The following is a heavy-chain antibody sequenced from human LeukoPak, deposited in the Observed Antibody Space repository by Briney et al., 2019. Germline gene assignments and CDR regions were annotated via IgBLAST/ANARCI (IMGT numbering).Heavy chain of an antibody. Sequence: SETLSLTCAVYGGSFSGYYWSWIRQPPGKELEWIGEINHSGSTNYNPSLKSRVTISVDTSKNQFSLKLSSVTAADTAVYYCARDLGSWELLGAYYYYYGMDVWGQGTTVTVSS. V-gene: IGHV4-34*01. CDR3: ARDLGSWELLGAYYYYYGMDV. D-gene: IGHD1-26*01. CDR2: INHSGST. J-gene: IGHJ6*02. CDR1: GGSFSGYY.